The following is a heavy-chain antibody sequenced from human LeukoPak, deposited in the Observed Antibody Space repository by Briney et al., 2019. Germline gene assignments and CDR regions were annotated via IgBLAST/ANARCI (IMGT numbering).Heavy chain of an antibody. D-gene: IGHD3-22*01. J-gene: IGHJ4*02. CDR1: GFSFSNYN. Sequence: GRSLRLSCAASGFSFSNYNMHWVRQAPGKGLEWVAVISYDGANTGYADSVKGRFTISRDNSKNTLFLQMNSLRTEDTAFFYCAKYPRDFYYDSFRPVSYFDSWGQGTLVTVSS. CDR2: ISYDGANT. V-gene: IGHV3-30*18. CDR3: AKYPRDFYYDSFRPVSYFDS.